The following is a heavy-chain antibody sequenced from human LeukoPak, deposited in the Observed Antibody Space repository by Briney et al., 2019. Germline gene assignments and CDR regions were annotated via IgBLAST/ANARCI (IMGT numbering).Heavy chain of an antibody. CDR1: GGSISSYD. V-gene: IGHV4-4*07. Sequence: SETLSLTCTVSGGSISSYDWSWIRQPAGKGLEWIGRIFTGGSTNYNPSLKSRVTMSVDTSKNHFSLNLSSVTAADTAVYYCARGYCSNGVCYYPFYFDFWGQGTLVTVSS. CDR2: IFTGGST. J-gene: IGHJ4*02. D-gene: IGHD2-8*01. CDR3: ARGYCSNGVCYYPFYFDF.